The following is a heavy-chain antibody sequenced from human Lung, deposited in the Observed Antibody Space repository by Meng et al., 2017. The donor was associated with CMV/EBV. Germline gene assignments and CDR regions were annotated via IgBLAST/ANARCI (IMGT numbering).Heavy chain of an antibody. CDR1: GFTFSSYW. Sequence: GGSLRLXCAASGFTFSSYWMHWVRQAPGKGLVWVSRINSDGSSTSYADSVKGRFTISRDNAKNTLYLQMNSLRAEDTAVYYCARGEDIVVENWFDPGGQGXLVTSPQ. V-gene: IGHV3-74*01. J-gene: IGHJ5*02. CDR3: ARGEDIVVENWFDP. CDR2: INSDGSST. D-gene: IGHD2-15*01.